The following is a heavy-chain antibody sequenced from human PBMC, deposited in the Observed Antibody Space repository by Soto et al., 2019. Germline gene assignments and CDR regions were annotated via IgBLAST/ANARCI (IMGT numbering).Heavy chain of an antibody. J-gene: IGHJ6*02. Sequence: QVQLVQSGAEVKKPGSSVKVSCKASGGTFSSYAISWVRQAPGQGLEWMGGIIPIFGTANYAQKFQGRVTIPADESTSTAYMELSSLRSEDTAVYYCARGYYDSSGYYRGGRGAGMDVWGQGATVTVSS. CDR1: GGTFSSYA. D-gene: IGHD3-22*01. CDR2: IIPIFGTA. CDR3: ARGYYDSSGYYRGGRGAGMDV. V-gene: IGHV1-69*01.